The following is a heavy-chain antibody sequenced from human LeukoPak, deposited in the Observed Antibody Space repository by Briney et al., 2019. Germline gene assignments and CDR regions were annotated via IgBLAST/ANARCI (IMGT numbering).Heavy chain of an antibody. D-gene: IGHD6-6*01. V-gene: IGHV4-34*01. CDR2: INHSGST. J-gene: IGHJ5*02. CDR1: GVSFSGYY. Sequence: PSETLSLTCAVYGVSFSGYYWSWIRQPPGKGLEWIGEINHSGSTNYNPSLKSRVTMSVDTSKTEFSLKLSSVTAEDTAVYYCARVPSYSSSSWFDPWGQGTLVTVSS. CDR3: ARVPSYSSSSWFDP.